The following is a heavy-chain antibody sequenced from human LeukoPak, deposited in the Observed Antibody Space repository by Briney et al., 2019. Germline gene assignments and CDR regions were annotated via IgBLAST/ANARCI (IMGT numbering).Heavy chain of an antibody. CDR2: IFYSGST. D-gene: IGHD3-22*01. V-gene: IGHV4-39*01. J-gene: IGHJ5*02. CDR3: AGQVDTMMRRGFDA. CDR1: GDSISRSPYY. Sequence: PSEALSLTCTVSGDSISRSPYYWGWIRQPPGKGLEWFGSIFYSGSTFYNPSLKSRVTIYVDTSKNQISLKLTAVTAADTSMYYCAGQVDTMMRRGFDAWGQGTLVTVSS.